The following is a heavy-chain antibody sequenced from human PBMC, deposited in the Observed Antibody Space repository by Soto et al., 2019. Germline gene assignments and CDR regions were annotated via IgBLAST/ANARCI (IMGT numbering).Heavy chain of an antibody. D-gene: IGHD3-10*01. J-gene: IGHJ4*02. V-gene: IGHV4-31*03. CDR3: ARGESSGTSPPG. CDR2: IYDSGST. Sequence: QVQLQESGPGLVKPSQTLSLTCTVSGGSINSGGYYWNWIRHHPGKGLEWIGYIYDSGSTYYNPSLKSRVSISRDTSENQFSLKLTSVTAADTAVYYCARGESSGTSPPGWGQGTLVTVSS. CDR1: GGSINSGGYY.